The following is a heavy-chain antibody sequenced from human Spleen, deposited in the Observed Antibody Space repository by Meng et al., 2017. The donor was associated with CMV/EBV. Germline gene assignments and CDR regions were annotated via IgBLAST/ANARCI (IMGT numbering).Heavy chain of an antibody. Sequence: GESLKISCAASGFTFSSYAMHWVRQAPGKGLEWVAVISYDGSNKYYADSVKGRFTISRDNSKNTLYLQMNSLRAEDTAVYYCARVGSSGYLVGAFDIWGQGTMVTVS. D-gene: IGHD3-3*01. J-gene: IGHJ3*02. V-gene: IGHV3-30-3*01. CDR1: GFTFSSYA. CDR2: ISYDGSNK. CDR3: ARVGSSGYLVGAFDI.